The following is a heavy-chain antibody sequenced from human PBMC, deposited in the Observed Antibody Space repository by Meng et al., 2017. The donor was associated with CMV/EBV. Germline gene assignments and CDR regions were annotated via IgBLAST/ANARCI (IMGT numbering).Heavy chain of an antibody. V-gene: IGHV3-11*01. Sequence: GESLKISCAASGFTFSDYYMSWIRQAPGKGLEWVSYISSSGSTIYYADSVKGRFTISRDNAKNSLYLQMNSLRAEDTAVYYCARERIFGVVISRNDAFDIWGQGTMVTVSS. CDR3: ARERIFGVVISRNDAFDI. J-gene: IGHJ3*02. D-gene: IGHD3-3*01. CDR2: ISSSGSTI. CDR1: GFTFSDYY.